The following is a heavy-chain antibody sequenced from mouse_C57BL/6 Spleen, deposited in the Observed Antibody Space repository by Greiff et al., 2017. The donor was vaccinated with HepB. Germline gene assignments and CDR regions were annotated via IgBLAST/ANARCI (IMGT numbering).Heavy chain of an antibody. V-gene: IGHV1-82*01. CDR3: ARYSNYGRDYAMDY. D-gene: IGHD2-5*01. J-gene: IGHJ4*01. CDR1: GYAFSSSW. CDR2: IYPGDGDT. Sequence: QVQLKQSGPELVKPGASVKISCKASGYAFSSSWMHWVKQRPGTGLEWIGRIYPGDGDTNYNGKFKGKATLTADKSSSPAYLQLSSLTSEDSAVYICARYSNYGRDYAMDYWGQGTSVTVAS.